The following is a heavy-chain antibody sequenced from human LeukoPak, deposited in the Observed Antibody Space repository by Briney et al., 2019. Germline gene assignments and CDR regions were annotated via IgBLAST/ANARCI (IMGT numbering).Heavy chain of an antibody. CDR3: ARSPWCSGGSCYSLDY. V-gene: IGHV3-7*01. D-gene: IGHD2-15*01. CDR1: GFTFSSYW. Sequence: GGSLRLSCAASGFTFSSYWMSWVRQAPGKGLEWVANIKQDGSEKYYVDSAKGRFTISRDNAKNSLYLQMNSLRAEDTAVYYCARSPWCSGGSCYSLDYWGQGTLVTVSS. J-gene: IGHJ4*02. CDR2: IKQDGSEK.